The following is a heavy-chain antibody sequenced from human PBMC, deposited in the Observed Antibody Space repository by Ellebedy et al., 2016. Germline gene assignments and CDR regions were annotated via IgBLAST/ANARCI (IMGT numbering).Heavy chain of an antibody. Sequence: SVKVSCKASGGTFSSYSISWPRQAPGQGLEWMGQILPMLDIINYKQKFQGRVMITADKFTNTAYMELSSLTSEDTAVYYCAKLPDYGGNSVPDYWGQGTLVTVSS. CDR2: ILPMLDII. CDR3: AKLPDYGGNSVPDY. CDR1: GGTFSSYS. J-gene: IGHJ4*02. D-gene: IGHD4-23*01. V-gene: IGHV1-69*10.